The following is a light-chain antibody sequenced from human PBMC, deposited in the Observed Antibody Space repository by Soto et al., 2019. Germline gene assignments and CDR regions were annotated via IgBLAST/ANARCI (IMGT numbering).Light chain of an antibody. CDR2: GNS. Sequence: QSVLTQPPSVSGAPGQMVTISCTGSSSNIGAGYDVHWYQQLPGTAPKLLMYGNSNRPSGVPDRFSGSKSGTSASLAITGLQAEDEADYYCQSYDNSLSGSWVFGGGTKLTVL. J-gene: IGLJ3*02. V-gene: IGLV1-40*01. CDR1: SSNIGAGYD. CDR3: QSYDNSLSGSWV.